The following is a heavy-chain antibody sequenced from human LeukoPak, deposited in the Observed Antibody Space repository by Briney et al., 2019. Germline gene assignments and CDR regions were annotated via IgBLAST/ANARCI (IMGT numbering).Heavy chain of an antibody. CDR1: GFTFSNYA. D-gene: IGHD6-19*01. CDR3: AKGTIAMSGTSLDY. Sequence: PGRSLRLSCAAPGFTFSNYAINWVRQSPGKGLEWFSAISGSGGSTYYADSVKGRFTISRDNSKNTLYLQMNSLRAEDTAVYYCAKGTIAMSGTSLDYWGQGTLVTVSS. V-gene: IGHV3-23*01. CDR2: ISGSGGST. J-gene: IGHJ4*02.